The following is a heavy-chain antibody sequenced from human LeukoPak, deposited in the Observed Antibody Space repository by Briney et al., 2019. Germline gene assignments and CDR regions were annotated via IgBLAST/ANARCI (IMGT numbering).Heavy chain of an antibody. V-gene: IGHV3-23*01. CDR3: AKARGYFDTTAYRYFDY. CDR2: ISDSGPST. J-gene: IGHJ4*02. Sequence: PGGSLRLSCAASSNYAISWVRQAPGKGLEWVSGISDSGPSTYYADSVKGRFTISRDNSKNTLYLQMNSLRAEDTAVYYCAKARGYFDTTAYRYFDYWGQGTLVTVSS. D-gene: IGHD3-22*01. CDR1: SNYA.